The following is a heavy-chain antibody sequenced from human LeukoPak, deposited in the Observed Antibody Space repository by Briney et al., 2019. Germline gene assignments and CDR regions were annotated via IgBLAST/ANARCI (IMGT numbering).Heavy chain of an antibody. V-gene: IGHV3-23*01. J-gene: IGHJ6*02. D-gene: IGHD4-17*01. Sequence: PGGSLRLSCATSGFTVSSNFMSWVRQAPGKGLEWVSAIRGSGGSTYNAESVKGRFTISRDNSKSTLYLQMNSLRAEDTAVYYCAKLNGASPLYGMDVWGQGTTVTVSS. CDR2: IRGSGGST. CDR1: GFTVSSNF. CDR3: AKLNGASPLYGMDV.